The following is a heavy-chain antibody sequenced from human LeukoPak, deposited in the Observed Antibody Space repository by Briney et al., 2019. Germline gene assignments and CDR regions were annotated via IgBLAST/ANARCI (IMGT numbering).Heavy chain of an antibody. Sequence: PGGSLRLSCAASGFTFSSYAMHWVRQAPGKGLEWVAVISYDGSNKYYADSVKGRFTISRDNAKNTLYLQMNSLRAEDTAVYYCARTFAKYDAFDIWGQGTMVTVSS. CDR2: ISYDGSNK. V-gene: IGHV3-30*04. J-gene: IGHJ3*02. CDR3: ARTFAKYDAFDI. CDR1: GFTFSSYA.